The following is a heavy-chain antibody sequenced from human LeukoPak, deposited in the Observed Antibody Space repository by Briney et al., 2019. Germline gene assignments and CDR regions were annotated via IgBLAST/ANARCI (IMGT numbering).Heavy chain of an antibody. CDR1: GFTLSSYW. V-gene: IGHV3-74*01. D-gene: IGHD1-1*01. CDR3: ARDSLSGNWNDVVLMDV. CDR2: INSDGSST. J-gene: IGHJ6*04. Sequence: PGGSLRLSCAASGFTLSSYWMHWVRHAPGKGLVWVSRINSDGSSTSYADSVKGRFTISRDNAKNTLYLQMNSLRAEDTAVYYCARDSLSGNWNDVVLMDVWGKGTTVTVSS.